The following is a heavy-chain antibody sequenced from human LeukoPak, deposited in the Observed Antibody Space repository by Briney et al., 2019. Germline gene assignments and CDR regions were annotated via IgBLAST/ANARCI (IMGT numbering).Heavy chain of an antibody. CDR1: GFTFSSYA. CDR2: ISGSGGST. Sequence: PGGSLRLSCAASGFTFSSYAMSWVRQAPGKGLEWVSAISGSGGSTYYADSVKGRFTISRDNSKNTLYLQMNSLRAEDTAVYYCARVKVVTTGRVYFDYWGQGTLVTVSS. CDR3: ARVKVVTTGRVYFDY. J-gene: IGHJ4*02. D-gene: IGHD4-23*01. V-gene: IGHV3-23*01.